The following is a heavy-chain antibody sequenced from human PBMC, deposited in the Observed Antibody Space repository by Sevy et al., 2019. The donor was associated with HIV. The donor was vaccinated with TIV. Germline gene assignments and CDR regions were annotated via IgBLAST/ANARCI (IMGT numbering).Heavy chain of an antibody. V-gene: IGHV3-11*01. CDR2: ISNTGGTM. J-gene: IGHJ4*02. CDR3: ASIDN. Sequence: GGSLRLSCAASGFTFSDYYMSWIRQAPGKGLEWISYISNTGGTMYYADSVKGRFTISRDNAKKSLYLEMSSLRAEDMAVYYCASIDNWGQGTLVTVSS. CDR1: GFTFSDYY.